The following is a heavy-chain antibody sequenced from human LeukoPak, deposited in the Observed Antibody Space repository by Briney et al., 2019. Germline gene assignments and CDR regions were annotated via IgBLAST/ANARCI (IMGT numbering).Heavy chain of an antibody. CDR1: GGSFSGYY. CDR3: AGGAYCSRTSCPLSWGYYYYGMDV. Sequence: SETLSLTCAVYGGSFSGYYWGWVRQPPGKGLEWIGEINHSGSTNYNPSLTSRVTISVDTSKNQFSLKLSSVTAADTAVYYCAGGAYCSRTSCPLSWGYYYYGMDVWGQGTTVTVSS. V-gene: IGHV4-34*01. J-gene: IGHJ6*02. D-gene: IGHD2-2*01. CDR2: INHSGST.